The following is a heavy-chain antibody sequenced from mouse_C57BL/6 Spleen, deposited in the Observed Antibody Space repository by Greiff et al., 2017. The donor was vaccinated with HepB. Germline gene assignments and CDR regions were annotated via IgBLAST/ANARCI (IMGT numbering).Heavy chain of an antibody. J-gene: IGHJ2*01. CDR1: GYTFTSYW. Sequence: QVQLQQSGAELARPGASVKLSCKASGYTFTSYWMDWVKQRPGQGLEWIGNIYPSDSETHYNQKFKDKATLTVDKSSSTAYMQLSSLTSEDSAVYYCARLGSSGPFDYWGQGTTLTVSS. D-gene: IGHD3-2*02. CDR3: ARLGSSGPFDY. V-gene: IGHV1-61*01. CDR2: IYPSDSET.